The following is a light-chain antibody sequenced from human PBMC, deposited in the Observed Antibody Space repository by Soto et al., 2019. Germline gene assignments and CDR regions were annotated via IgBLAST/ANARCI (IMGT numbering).Light chain of an antibody. CDR1: RSVSGSY. V-gene: IGKV3-20*01. Sequence: EIVLTQSPGTLSLSPGERVTLSCRASRSVSGSYLAWYQQKPGQAPRVLIYSASLRATGIPDRFSGSGSGTDFSLTISRLEPEDFAVYYCQQYGSSPITLGQGTRLEIK. CDR3: QQYGSSPIT. J-gene: IGKJ5*01. CDR2: SAS.